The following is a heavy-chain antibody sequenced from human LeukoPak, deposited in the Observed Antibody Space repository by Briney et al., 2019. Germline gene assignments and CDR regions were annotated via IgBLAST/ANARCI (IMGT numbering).Heavy chain of an antibody. Sequence: SETLSLTCTVSGGSISSYYWSWIRQPPGKGLEWIGYIYYSGSTNYNPSLKSRVTTSVDTSKNQFSLKLSSVTAADTALYYCAREIHYDSSGQRSLHAFDIWGQGTMVTVSS. J-gene: IGHJ3*02. CDR2: IYYSGST. V-gene: IGHV4-59*12. D-gene: IGHD3-22*01. CDR1: GGSISSYY. CDR3: AREIHYDSSGQRSLHAFDI.